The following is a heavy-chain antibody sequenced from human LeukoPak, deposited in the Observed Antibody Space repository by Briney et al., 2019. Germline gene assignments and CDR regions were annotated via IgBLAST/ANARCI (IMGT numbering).Heavy chain of an antibody. CDR2: IRFDGSISGD. V-gene: IGHV3-30*02. CDR1: GFRFNDYG. CDR3: AKDPLGRSGGYL. D-gene: IGHD3-22*01. Sequence: QAGGSLRLSCAASGFRFNDYGMHWIRQAPGKGLEWVAFIRFDGSISGDYYGKSVKGRFTISRDNSKDTLYLQMNSLRPEDSAVYYCAKDPLGRSGGYLGGQGTLVTVSS. J-gene: IGHJ4*02.